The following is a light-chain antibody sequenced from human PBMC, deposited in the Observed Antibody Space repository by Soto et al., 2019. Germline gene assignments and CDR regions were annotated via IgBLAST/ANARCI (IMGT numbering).Light chain of an antibody. CDR1: QSISSW. Sequence: DIQMTQSPSTLSPSVGDRVTITCRASQSISSWLAWYQQKPGKAPKLLIYDASSLESGVPSRFSGSGSGTEFTLTISSLQPDDFATYYCQQYNSYSGTFGQGTKVEIK. V-gene: IGKV1-5*01. J-gene: IGKJ1*01. CDR2: DAS. CDR3: QQYNSYSGT.